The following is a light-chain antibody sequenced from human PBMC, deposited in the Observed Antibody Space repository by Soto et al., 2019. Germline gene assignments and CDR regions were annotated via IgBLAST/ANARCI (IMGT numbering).Light chain of an antibody. CDR2: GAS. J-gene: IGKJ1*01. CDR3: QHFDNSLTWT. CDR1: QSVSSRY. Sequence: ENVLTQSPGPLSLSPGERATLSCRASQSVSSRYLTWYQQKPGQAPRLLIYGASSRATGIPDRFSGSGSGTDFTLTISRLEPEDFAVYYCQHFDNSLTWTFGQGTKVEI. V-gene: IGKV3-20*01.